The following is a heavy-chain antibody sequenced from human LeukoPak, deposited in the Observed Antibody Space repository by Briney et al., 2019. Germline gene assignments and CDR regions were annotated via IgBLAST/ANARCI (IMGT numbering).Heavy chain of an antibody. CDR1: KFTFSSYA. D-gene: IGHD6-19*01. CDR2: ITYDGGNE. J-gene: IGHJ4*02. CDR3: AKVRWDNSGWYYLDS. V-gene: IGHV3-30*18. Sequence: GGSLRLSCVASKFTFSSYALTWVRQAPGKGLEWVAVITYDGGNEYYTDSVKGRFTISRDNSKSTLYLQMNSLRAEDTAVYYCAKVRWDNSGWYYLDSWGQGTLVTVSS.